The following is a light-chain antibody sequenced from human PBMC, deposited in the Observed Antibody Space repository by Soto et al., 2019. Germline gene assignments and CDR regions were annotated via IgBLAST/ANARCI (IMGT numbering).Light chain of an antibody. CDR2: DVS. CDR3: ASFTRSVTVV. V-gene: IGLV2-14*01. J-gene: IGLJ2*01. Sequence: QSVLTQPASVSGSPGQSITISCTGTSSDVGGYNYVSWYQQHPGKAPKLMIYDVSNRPSGVSNRFSGSKSGNTASLTISGLQAEDEADYYCASFTRSVTVVFGGGTQLTVL. CDR1: SSDVGGYNY.